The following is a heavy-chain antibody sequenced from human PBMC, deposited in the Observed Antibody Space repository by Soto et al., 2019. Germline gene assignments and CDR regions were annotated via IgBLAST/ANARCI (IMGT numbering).Heavy chain of an antibody. CDR2: ISAYNGNT. CDR3: VKDRLGGVSDAFDI. V-gene: IGHV1-18*01. CDR1: GYTFTSYG. Sequence: ASVKVSCKASGYTFTSYGISWVRQAPGQGLEWMGWISAYNGNTNYAQKLQGRVTMTTDTSTSTAYMELRSLRSDDTAVYYCVKDRLGGVSDAFDIWGQGTMVTVSS. J-gene: IGHJ3*02. D-gene: IGHD3-16*01.